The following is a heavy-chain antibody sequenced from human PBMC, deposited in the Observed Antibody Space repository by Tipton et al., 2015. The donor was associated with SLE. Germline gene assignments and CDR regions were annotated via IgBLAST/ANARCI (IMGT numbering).Heavy chain of an antibody. Sequence: LRLSCAVYGGSFSGYYWSWIRQPPGKGLEWIGEINHSGSTNYNPSLKSRVTISVDTSKNQFSLKLSSVTAADTAVYYCARGRGLSPDAFDIWGQGTMVTVSS. CDR3: ARGRGLSPDAFDI. CDR1: GGSFSGYY. V-gene: IGHV4-34*01. D-gene: IGHD2-15*01. CDR2: INHSGST. J-gene: IGHJ3*02.